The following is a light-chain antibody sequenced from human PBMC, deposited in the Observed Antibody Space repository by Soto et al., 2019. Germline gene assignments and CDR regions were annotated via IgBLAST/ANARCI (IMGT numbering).Light chain of an antibody. V-gene: IGKV1-5*02. J-gene: IGKJ1*01. Sequence: DIRMTQSPSTLSASVGDTVTIICRASQNINTWVAWYQQRPGRAPKALLYDASSLESGVPSRFSGSGSGTYFTINITSLQQEDFATYFHQQYDSYSTRTFGQGTKVETK. CDR2: DAS. CDR3: QQYDSYSTRT. CDR1: QNINTW.